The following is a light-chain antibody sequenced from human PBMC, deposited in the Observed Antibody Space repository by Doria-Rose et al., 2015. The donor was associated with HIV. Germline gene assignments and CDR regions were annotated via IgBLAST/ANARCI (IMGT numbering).Light chain of an antibody. CDR3: QQTYSSPPWT. Sequence: DIQVTQSPSSLSASIGDRVTITCRASQTVSTYLNWFQQEPGKAPKLLIYAASRLQSGVPSRFSGSGSGTDFTLTISGLKPGDFATYYCQQTYSSPPWTFGQGTKVELK. CDR1: QTVSTY. CDR2: AAS. V-gene: IGKV1-39*01. J-gene: IGKJ1*01.